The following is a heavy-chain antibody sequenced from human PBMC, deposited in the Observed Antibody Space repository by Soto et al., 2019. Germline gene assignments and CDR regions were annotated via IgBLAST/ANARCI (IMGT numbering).Heavy chain of an antibody. V-gene: IGHV3-23*01. Sequence: EVQLLESGGGLIQPGGSLRLSCAASGFTFSSYVMTWVRQAPGKGLEWVSTITGSGGATNYADSVKGRFTISRDNSTNMLYLQMDSLRAEDTAVYYCTKPTRLGSGRYCFDYWGQGTLVTVSS. D-gene: IGHD2-15*01. CDR1: GFTFSSYV. J-gene: IGHJ4*02. CDR2: ITGSGGAT. CDR3: TKPTRLGSGRYCFDY.